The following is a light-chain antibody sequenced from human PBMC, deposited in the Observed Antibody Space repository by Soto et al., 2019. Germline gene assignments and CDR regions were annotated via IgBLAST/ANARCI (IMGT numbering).Light chain of an antibody. Sequence: QAVVTQPPSASGTPGQRVTISCSGSSSNIGSNTVNWYQQLPGTAPKLLIYSNNQRPSGVPDRFSGSKSGTSASLAISGLQYEDEADYYCAAWDDSLNGPVFGGGTKLTVL. J-gene: IGLJ3*02. CDR1: SSNIGSNT. CDR3: AAWDDSLNGPV. V-gene: IGLV1-44*01. CDR2: SNN.